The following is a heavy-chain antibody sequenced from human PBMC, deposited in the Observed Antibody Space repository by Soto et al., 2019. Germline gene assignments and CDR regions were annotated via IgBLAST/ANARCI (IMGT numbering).Heavy chain of an antibody. D-gene: IGHD6-13*01. CDR2: MNPINGAT. J-gene: IGHJ6*03. CDR1: GYDFSAYD. CDR3: GRGPSPRAPAGGTPYYYSMYV. V-gene: IGHV1-8*02. Sequence: ASVKVSCKASGYDFSAYDINWVRQASGQGLEWMGWMNPINGATGSARRFQGRVSMTRNTATGTAYLELTSLRSDDTAVYYCGRGPSPRAPAGGTPYYYSMYVWG.